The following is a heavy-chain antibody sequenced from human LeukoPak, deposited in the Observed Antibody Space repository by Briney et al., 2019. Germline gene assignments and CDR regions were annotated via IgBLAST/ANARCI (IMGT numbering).Heavy chain of an antibody. CDR1: GFTFRSYA. CDR2: ISYDGSNK. V-gene: IGHV3-30-3*01. D-gene: IGHD3-22*01. J-gene: IGHJ4*02. Sequence: PGRSLRLSCAASGFTFRSYAMHWVRQAPGKGLEWVAVISYDGSNKYYADSVKGRFTISRDNSKNTLYLQMNSLRAEDTAVYYCAREGGVVVVIFDYWGQGTLVTVSS. CDR3: AREGGVVVVIFDY.